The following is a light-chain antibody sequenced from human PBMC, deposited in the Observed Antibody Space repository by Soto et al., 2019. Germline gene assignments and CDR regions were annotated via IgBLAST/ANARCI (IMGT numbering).Light chain of an antibody. CDR3: QQYYNSRPSFT. CDR2: DAS. CDR1: QDISNY. V-gene: IGKV1-33*01. J-gene: IGKJ3*01. Sequence: DIQMTQSPSSLSASIGDRVTITCQESQDISNYLNWYQQKPGKAPKLLIYDASNLETGVPSRFSGSGSGTDFTFTISSLQPEDFATYYCQQYYNSRPSFTFGPGTKVDFK.